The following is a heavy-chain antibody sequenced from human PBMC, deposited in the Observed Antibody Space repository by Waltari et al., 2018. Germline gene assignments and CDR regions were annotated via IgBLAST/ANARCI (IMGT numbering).Heavy chain of an antibody. V-gene: IGHV3-73*01. D-gene: IGHD1-26*01. CDR1: GFPFSGSA. J-gene: IGHJ4*02. Sequence: EVQLVESGGGLVQPGGSLKLSCAASGFPFSGSASHWVRQASGKGLEWVGRIRSKANSDATAYAASVKGRFTISRDDSKNTAYLQMNSLKTEDTAVYYCTRHGGSYYGWGQGTLVTVSS. CDR3: TRHGGSYYG. CDR2: IRSKANSDAT.